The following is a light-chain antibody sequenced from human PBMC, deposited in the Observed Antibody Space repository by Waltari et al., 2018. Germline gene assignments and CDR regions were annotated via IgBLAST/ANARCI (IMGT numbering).Light chain of an antibody. J-gene: IGLJ2*01. V-gene: IGLV2-23*02. Sequence: QPALTQPASVSGSPGQSITISCTGSSNDIGNSNHVCWYQQHPGKAPRLIFSEVTERPPGVSDRFSGSKSGNTASLTISGLQAEDEADYYCLSYTTRISFVFGGGTKLSVL. CDR2: EVT. CDR3: LSYTTRISFV. CDR1: SNDIGNSNH.